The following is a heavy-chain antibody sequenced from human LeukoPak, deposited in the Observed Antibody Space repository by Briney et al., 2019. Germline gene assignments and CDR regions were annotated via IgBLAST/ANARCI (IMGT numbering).Heavy chain of an antibody. Sequence: GGSLRLSCAASGFTFSSYAMSWVRQAPGKGLEWVSAISGSGGSTYCADSVKGRFTISRDNSKNTLYLQMNSLRAEDTAVYYCAQHPGEGYYYGMDVWGQGTTVTVSS. CDR3: AQHPGEGYYYGMDV. D-gene: IGHD3-16*01. CDR1: GFTFSSYA. CDR2: ISGSGGST. J-gene: IGHJ6*02. V-gene: IGHV3-23*01.